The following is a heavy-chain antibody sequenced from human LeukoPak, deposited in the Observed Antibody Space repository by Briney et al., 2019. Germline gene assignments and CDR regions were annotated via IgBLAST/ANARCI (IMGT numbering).Heavy chain of an antibody. V-gene: IGHV1-69*04. CDR2: IIPILGIA. J-gene: IGHJ6*03. CDR3: ARDRYDYYYMDV. CDR1: GGTFSSYA. Sequence: SVKVSCKASGGTFSSYAISWVRQAPGQGLECMGRIIPILGIANYAQKFQGRVTITADESTSTAYMELSSLRSEDTAVYYCARDRYDYYYMDVWGKGTTVTVSS.